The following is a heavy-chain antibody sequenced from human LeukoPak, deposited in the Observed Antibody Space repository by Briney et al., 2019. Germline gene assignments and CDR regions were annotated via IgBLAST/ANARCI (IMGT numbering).Heavy chain of an antibody. CDR1: GYTFTSYY. J-gene: IGHJ4*02. D-gene: IGHD4-17*01. CDR2: INPSGGST. Sequence: ASVKVSCKASGYTFTSYYMHWVRQAPGQGLEWMGIINPSGGSTSYAQKFQGRVTMTRDTSTSTVYMELSSLRSEDTAVYYCARRIGDGDYVYYFNYWGQGTLVTVSS. V-gene: IGHV1-46*01. CDR3: ARRIGDGDYVYYFNY.